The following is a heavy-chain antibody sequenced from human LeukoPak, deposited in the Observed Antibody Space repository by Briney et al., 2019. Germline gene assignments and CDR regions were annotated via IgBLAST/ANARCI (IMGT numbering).Heavy chain of an antibody. CDR2: IYYSGST. Sequence: SETLSLTCTVSGGSISSGDYYWSWIRQPPGKGLEWIGYIYYSGSTYYNPSLKSRVTISVDTSKNQFSLKLSSVTAADTAVYYCAGSSNSFDAFDIWGQGTMVTVSS. J-gene: IGHJ3*02. V-gene: IGHV4-30-4*01. D-gene: IGHD2-2*01. CDR3: AGSSNSFDAFDI. CDR1: GGSISSGDYY.